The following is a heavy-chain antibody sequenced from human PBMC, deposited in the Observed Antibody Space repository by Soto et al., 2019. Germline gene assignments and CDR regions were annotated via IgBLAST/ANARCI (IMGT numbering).Heavy chain of an antibody. D-gene: IGHD4-17*01. CDR2: NNADGRTT. Sequence: EVQLVESGGGLVQPGGSLRLSCAVSGFTFGNYWMHWVRQPPGRGLMWVARNNADGRTTSYADSVEGRFTISRDNAKNTLSLEMNSLRAEDTAIYYCARDFTTAETPGDDFDYWGQGTLVTVSS. CDR1: GFTFGNYW. CDR3: ARDFTTAETPGDDFDY. V-gene: IGHV3-74*01. J-gene: IGHJ4*02.